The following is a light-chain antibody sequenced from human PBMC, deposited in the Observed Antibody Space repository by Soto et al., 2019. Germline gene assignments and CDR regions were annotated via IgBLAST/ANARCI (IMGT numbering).Light chain of an antibody. CDR1: QSLNTD. V-gene: IGKV3-15*01. CDR3: QQYKSWPPIT. J-gene: IGKJ5*01. CDR2: GAS. Sequence: EIVMTQSPATLSVSPGERATLSCRASQSLNTDLAWYQQKPGQAPRLLLYGASTRATGISTRFSGGGSGTEFTLTISGLQSEDSAVYYCQQYKSWPPITFGQGTRLENK.